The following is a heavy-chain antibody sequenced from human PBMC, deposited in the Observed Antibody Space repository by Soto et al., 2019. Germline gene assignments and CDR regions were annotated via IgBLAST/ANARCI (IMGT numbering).Heavy chain of an antibody. V-gene: IGHV1-18*01. CDR2: ISAYNGNT. CDR1: GYTFTSYG. CDR3: ARNYGATGYYYYGMDV. J-gene: IGHJ6*02. Sequence: GASVKVSCKASGYTFTSYGISWVRQAPGQGLEWMGWISAYNGNTNYAQKLQGRVTMTTDTSTSTAYMELRSLRSDDAAVYYCARNYGATGYYYYGMDVWGQGTTVTVSS. D-gene: IGHD1-7*01.